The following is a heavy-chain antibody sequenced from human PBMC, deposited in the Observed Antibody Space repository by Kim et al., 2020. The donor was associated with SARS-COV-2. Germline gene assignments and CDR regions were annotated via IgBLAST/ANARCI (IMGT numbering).Heavy chain of an antibody. V-gene: IGHV3-64D*06. J-gene: IGHJ6*02. Sequence: GGSLRLSCSASGFTFSSYAMHWVRQAPGKGLEYVSAISSNGGSTYYADSVKGRFTISRDNSKNTLYLQMSSLRAEDTAVYYCVSRYYDILTGYFYYYYGMDVWGQGTTVTVSS. CDR1: GFTFSSYA. CDR3: VSRYYDILTGYFYYYYGMDV. D-gene: IGHD3-9*01. CDR2: ISSNGGST.